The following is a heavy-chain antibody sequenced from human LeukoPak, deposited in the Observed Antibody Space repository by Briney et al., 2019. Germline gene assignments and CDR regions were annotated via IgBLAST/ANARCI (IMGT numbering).Heavy chain of an antibody. D-gene: IGHD3-16*01. CDR3: ARAVDVADY. Sequence: GGSLRLSCVGSGFIFTHHWMSWVRQAPGKGLDWVANIKEDEGAKFYADSVRGRFTISRDNAKNSVYLQMNNLRVEDTAVYYCARAVDVADYWGRGTLVTVSS. CDR2: IKEDEGAK. V-gene: IGHV3-7*01. CDR1: GFIFTHHW. J-gene: IGHJ4*02.